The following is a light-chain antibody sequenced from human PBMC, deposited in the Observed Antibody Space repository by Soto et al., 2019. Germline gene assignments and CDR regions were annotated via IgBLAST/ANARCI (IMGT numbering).Light chain of an antibody. V-gene: IGKV1-39*01. CDR2: AAS. CDR1: QTINDS. J-gene: IGKJ1*01. CDR3: QQSYIAPWT. Sequence: DILLTQSPSSLSASVGDRVTITCRANQTINDSLNWYQQRPGTAPSLLISAASTLEDGVPSRVSGRGSETVHTLTISGLQPGDRATYYCQQSYIAPWTFGQGTKVEIK.